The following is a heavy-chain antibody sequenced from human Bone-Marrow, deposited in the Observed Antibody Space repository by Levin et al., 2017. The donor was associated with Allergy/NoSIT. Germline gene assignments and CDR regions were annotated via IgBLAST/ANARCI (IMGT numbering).Heavy chain of an antibody. CDR3: ARESGYDLPDIIRPVDY. Sequence: GGSLRLSCAASGFTFSSYAMHWVRQAPGKGLEWVAVISYDGSNKYYADSVKGRFTISRDNSKNTLYLQMNSLRAEDTAVYYCARESGYDLPDIIRPVDYWGQGTLVTVSS. D-gene: IGHD5-12*01. J-gene: IGHJ4*02. V-gene: IGHV3-30-3*01. CDR1: GFTFSSYA. CDR2: ISYDGSNK.